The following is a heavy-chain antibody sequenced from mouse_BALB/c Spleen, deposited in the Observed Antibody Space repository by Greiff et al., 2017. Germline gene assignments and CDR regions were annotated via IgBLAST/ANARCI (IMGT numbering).Heavy chain of an antibody. V-gene: IGHV1-87*01. Sequence: VQLQQSGAELARPGASVKLSCKASGYTFTSYWMQWLKQRPGQGLEWIGAIYPGDGDTRYTQKFKGKATLTADKSSSTAYMQLSSLASEDSAVYYCARDGNYWYFDVWGAGTTVTVSS. J-gene: IGHJ1*01. CDR2: IYPGDGDT. CDR1: GYTFTSYW. CDR3: ARDGNYWYFDV. D-gene: IGHD2-1*01.